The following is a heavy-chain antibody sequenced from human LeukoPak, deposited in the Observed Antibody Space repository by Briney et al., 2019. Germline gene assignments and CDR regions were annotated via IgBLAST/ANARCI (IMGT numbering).Heavy chain of an antibody. J-gene: IGHJ4*02. CDR1: GASISSYY. V-gene: IGHV4-59*08. D-gene: IGHD6-13*01. CDR2: ISYSGST. Sequence: SETLSLTCTVSGASISSYYWSWIRQPPGKGLEWIGYISYSGSTNYNPSLKSRVTISADTSKNQVSLTLSSVTAADTAVYYCARRHSSSWYPGYDYWGQGTLVTVS. CDR3: ARRHSSSWYPGYDY.